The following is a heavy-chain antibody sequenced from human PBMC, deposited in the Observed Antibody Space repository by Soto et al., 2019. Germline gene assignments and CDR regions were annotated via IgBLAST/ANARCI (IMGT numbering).Heavy chain of an antibody. CDR2: ILPIFGRT. Sequence: QVQLVQSGAEVKKPGSSVKVTCKASGAIFSSNAISWVRQAPGQGLEWMGGILPIFGRTNYAQKFQGRVTITADESTRTAYMELSSLKSDDTAVYYCAAGGRGYSYAPRFYFDYWGQGTLVTVSS. CDR1: GAIFSSNA. V-gene: IGHV1-69*01. D-gene: IGHD5-18*01. CDR3: AAGGRGYSYAPRFYFDY. J-gene: IGHJ4*02.